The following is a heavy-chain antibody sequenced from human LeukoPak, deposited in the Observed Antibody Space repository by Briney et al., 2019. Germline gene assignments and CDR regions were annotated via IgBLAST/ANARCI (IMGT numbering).Heavy chain of an antibody. Sequence: GGSLRLPCAASGFTFSSYSMNWVRQAPGKGLEWVSSISSSSSYIYYADSVKGRFTISRDNAKNSLYLQMNSLRAEDTAVYYCARDRTPAGDLYGMDVWGQGTTVTVSS. CDR2: ISSSSSYI. J-gene: IGHJ6*02. V-gene: IGHV3-21*01. D-gene: IGHD3-16*01. CDR1: GFTFSSYS. CDR3: ARDRTPAGDLYGMDV.